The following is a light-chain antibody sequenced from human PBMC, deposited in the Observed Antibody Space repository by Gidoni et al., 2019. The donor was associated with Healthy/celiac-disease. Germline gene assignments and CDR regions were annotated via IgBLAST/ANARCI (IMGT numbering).Light chain of an antibody. V-gene: IGKV3-15*01. Sequence: EIVMTQSPATLSVSPGERATLSGRASQSVSSNLAWYQQTPGQAPRLLIYGASTRAHGIPARFSGSGSGTEFTLTISSLQSEDFAVYYCQQYNNWPPLTFGGGTKVEIK. CDR1: QSVSSN. J-gene: IGKJ4*01. CDR2: GAS. CDR3: QQYNNWPPLT.